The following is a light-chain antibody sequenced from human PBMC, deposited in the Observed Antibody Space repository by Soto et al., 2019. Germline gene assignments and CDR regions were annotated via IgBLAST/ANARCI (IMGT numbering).Light chain of an antibody. Sequence: EIVMTQSPATLSVSPGERATLSCRASQTISSNLAWHQQKPGQAPRLLIYGASARATSVPTRLSGSGSGTELTISLTSLQSEDFAVNFSKQYEQWPYTFGQGTKLEIK. CDR3: KQYEQWPYT. CDR2: GAS. CDR1: QTISSN. V-gene: IGKV3-15*01. J-gene: IGKJ2*01.